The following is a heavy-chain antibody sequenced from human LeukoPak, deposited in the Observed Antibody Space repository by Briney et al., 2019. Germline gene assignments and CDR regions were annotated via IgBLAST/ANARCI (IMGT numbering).Heavy chain of an antibody. D-gene: IGHD1-26*01. CDR1: GFPFSSYW. J-gene: IGHJ4*02. V-gene: IGHV3-74*01. Sequence: GGSLRLSCAASGFPFSSYWMHWVRQAPGKGLVWVSRINIDGSNTNYADSVKGRFTISRDNAKNTLYLQMDSLRAEDTAVYYCARSLRGAYDYWRQGTLVTVPS. CDR3: ARSLRGAYDY. CDR2: INIDGSNT.